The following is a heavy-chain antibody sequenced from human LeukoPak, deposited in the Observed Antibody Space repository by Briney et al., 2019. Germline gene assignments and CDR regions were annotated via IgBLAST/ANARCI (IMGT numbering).Heavy chain of an antibody. CDR2: IYYSGST. CDR3: ARKRVGATAFDY. D-gene: IGHD1-26*01. CDR1: GGSISSYY. Sequence: LETLSLTCTVSGGSISSYYWSWIRQPPGKGLEWIGYIYYSGSTNYNPSLKSRVTISVDTSKNQFSLKLSSVTAADTAVYYCARKRVGATAFDYWGQGTLVTVTS. V-gene: IGHV4-59*01. J-gene: IGHJ4*02.